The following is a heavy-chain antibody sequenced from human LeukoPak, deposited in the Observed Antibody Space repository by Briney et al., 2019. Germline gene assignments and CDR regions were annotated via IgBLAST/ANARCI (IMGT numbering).Heavy chain of an antibody. D-gene: IGHD4-11*01. CDR3: AKSKSPYPMDYIFDF. CDR2: ISNDGSIT. CDR1: GFSFSSYG. Sequence: PGRSLRLSCAASGFSFSSYGMHWVRQAPGKGLEWVAVISNDGSITKYGDSVKGRFTISRDNSKNTLYVQMNSLRTDNAAVYYCAKSKSPYPMDYIFDFWGQGTLVIVSS. J-gene: IGHJ4*02. V-gene: IGHV3-30*18.